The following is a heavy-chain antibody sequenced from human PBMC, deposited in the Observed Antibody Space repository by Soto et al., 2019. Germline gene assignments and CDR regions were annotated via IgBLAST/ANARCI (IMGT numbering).Heavy chain of an antibody. Sequence: SDTLSVTCDVSGDSIGDYSWSWIRQPPGKGLEWIGYVYYSGSTLYNTSLESRVTLSIDMSKKQVSLKLNSVIAEDTAVYYCARTRMIESLIDSCGHRTLVAGSS. CDR3: ARTRMIESLIDS. CDR1: GDSIGDYS. V-gene: IGHV4-59*03. CDR2: VYYSGST. D-gene: IGHD3-16*01. J-gene: IGHJ4*03.